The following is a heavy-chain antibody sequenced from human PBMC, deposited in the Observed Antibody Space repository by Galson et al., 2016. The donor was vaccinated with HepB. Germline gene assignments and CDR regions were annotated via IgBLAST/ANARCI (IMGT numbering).Heavy chain of an antibody. D-gene: IGHD3-3*02. Sequence: SETLSLTCTVSAFGSADYHWASIRRPPGRGLEWIGSFSNSGRTFYNPSLRSRVTMSRDMSKNQFSVSLRSVTAADTAVYYCARVSFRTFDSWGQGTLVTVSS. V-gene: IGHV4-39*07. CDR2: FSNSGRT. J-gene: IGHJ4*02. CDR3: ARVSFRTFDS. CDR1: AFGSADYH.